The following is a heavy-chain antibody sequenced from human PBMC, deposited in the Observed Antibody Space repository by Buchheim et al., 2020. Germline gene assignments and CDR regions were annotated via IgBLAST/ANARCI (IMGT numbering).Heavy chain of an antibody. V-gene: IGHV3-11*05. CDR1: GFTFSDYY. CDR3: ARAQYSSSSGYSSGWWDY. J-gene: IGHJ4*02. Sequence: QVQLVDSGGGLVKPGGSLRLSCAASGFTFSDYYMSWIRQATGKGLEWVSYISSYSSYTNYADSVKGRFTISRDNAKNSLYLQMNSLRTEDTAVYYCARAQYSSSSGYSSGWWDYWGQGTL. D-gene: IGHD6-19*01. CDR2: ISSYSSYT.